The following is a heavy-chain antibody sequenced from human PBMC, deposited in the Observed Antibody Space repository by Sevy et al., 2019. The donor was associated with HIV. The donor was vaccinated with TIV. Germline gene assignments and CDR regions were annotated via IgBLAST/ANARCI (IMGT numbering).Heavy chain of an antibody. D-gene: IGHD2-2*01. Sequence: GGSLRLSCAASGFTFSTYGMHWVRQAPGKGLEWVAIIWYDGIKKYYADSVKGRFTISRDSSKNTLFLQMNSLRAEDTAVYYCARGICSSTSCYLDYWGRGTLVTVSS. CDR3: ARGICSSTSCYLDY. V-gene: IGHV3-33*01. CDR2: IWYDGIKK. CDR1: GFTFSTYG. J-gene: IGHJ4*02.